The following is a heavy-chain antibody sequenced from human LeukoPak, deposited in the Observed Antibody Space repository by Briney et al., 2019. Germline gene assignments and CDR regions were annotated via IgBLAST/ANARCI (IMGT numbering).Heavy chain of an antibody. CDR3: ARRWFRYYFDY. CDR2: INHSGST. D-gene: IGHD4-23*01. CDR1: GGSFSGYY. Sequence: KPSETLSLTCADYGGSFSGYYWSWIRQPPGKGLEWIGEINHSGSTNYNPSLKNRVTISVDTSKNQFSLKLSSVTAADTAVYYCARRWFRYYFDYWGQGTLVTVSS. J-gene: IGHJ4*02. V-gene: IGHV4-34*01.